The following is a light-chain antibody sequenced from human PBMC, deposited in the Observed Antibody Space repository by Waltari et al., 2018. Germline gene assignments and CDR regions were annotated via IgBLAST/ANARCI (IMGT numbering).Light chain of an antibody. CDR3: MQSLQALWT. J-gene: IGKJ1*01. Sequence: SISCRSSQSLLHRNGYNYLDWYLQKPGQSPQLLIYLGSNRASGVPDRFSGSGSGTDFTLKISRVEAEDVGVYYCMQSLQALWTFGPGTKVEIK. V-gene: IGKV2-28*01. CDR1: QSLLHRNGYNY. CDR2: LGS.